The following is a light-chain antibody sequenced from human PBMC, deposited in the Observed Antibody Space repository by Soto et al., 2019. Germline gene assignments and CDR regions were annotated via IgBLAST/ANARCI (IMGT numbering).Light chain of an antibody. V-gene: IGKV3-20*01. Sequence: EIGLTQSPGTLSLSPGERATLSCRASQSVSRSYIAWYQQKPGQAPRLLISAASSRATDIPDRFRGSGAGTDFTLTISGLEAEDVAVDYCQQYGSSPVTFGQGTRLEIK. CDR2: AAS. J-gene: IGKJ5*01. CDR1: QSVSRSY. CDR3: QQYGSSPVT.